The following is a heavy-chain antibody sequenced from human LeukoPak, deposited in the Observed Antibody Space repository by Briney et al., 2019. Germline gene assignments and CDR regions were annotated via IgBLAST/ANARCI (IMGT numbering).Heavy chain of an antibody. D-gene: IGHD6-19*01. J-gene: IGHJ4*02. Sequence: GGSLRLSCAASGFTFSSYSMNWVRQAPGKGLEWVSSISSSSSYIYYADSVKGRFTISRDNAKNSLYLQMNSLRAEDTAVYYCARDSIAVAGTIYWGREPWSPSPQ. CDR2: ISSSSSYI. V-gene: IGHV3-21*01. CDR3: ARDSIAVAGTIY. CDR1: GFTFSSYS.